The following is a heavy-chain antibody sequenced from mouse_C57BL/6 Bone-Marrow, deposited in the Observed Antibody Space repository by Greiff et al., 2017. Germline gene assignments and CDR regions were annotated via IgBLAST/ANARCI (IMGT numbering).Heavy chain of an antibody. J-gene: IGHJ2*01. CDR2: IDPENGDT. CDR3: TTEEVVTTGGGVY. V-gene: IGHV14-4*01. Sequence: VQLQQSGAELVRPGASVKLSCTASGFNIKDDYMHWVKQRPEQGLEWIGWIDPENGDTEYVSKFQGKATIPADTSSNTAYLQLSSLTSEDTAVYYCTTEEVVTTGGGVYWGQGTTLTVSS. CDR1: GFNIKDDY. D-gene: IGHD2-2*01.